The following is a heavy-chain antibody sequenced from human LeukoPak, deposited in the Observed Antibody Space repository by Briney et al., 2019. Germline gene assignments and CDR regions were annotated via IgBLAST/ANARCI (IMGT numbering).Heavy chain of an antibody. V-gene: IGHV3-30-3*02. J-gene: IGHJ4*02. Sequence: GRSLRLSCAASGFTFSSYAMHWVRQAPGKGLEWVAVISYDGSNKYYADSMKGRFTISRDNSKNTLYLQMNSLRAEDTAVYYCAKSAFDCQWGQGTLVTVSS. D-gene: IGHD3-9*01. CDR2: ISYDGSNK. CDR1: GFTFSSYA. CDR3: AKSAFDCQ.